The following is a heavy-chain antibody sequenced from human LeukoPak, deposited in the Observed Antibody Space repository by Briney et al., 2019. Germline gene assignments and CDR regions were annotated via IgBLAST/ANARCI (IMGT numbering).Heavy chain of an antibody. CDR2: INPNSGGI. V-gene: IGHV1-2*02. D-gene: IGHD4-11*01. CDR1: GYTFAAYF. Sequence: APLKVSCKASGYTFAAYFIHWVRQSPGQGLEWMGWINPNSGGIKYAQKFQGRVTMTRDTSISTAYMELSRLRSDDTAVYYCARDSYSDYVGDWFDPWGHGTLVTVSS. CDR3: ARDSYSDYVGDWFDP. J-gene: IGHJ5*02.